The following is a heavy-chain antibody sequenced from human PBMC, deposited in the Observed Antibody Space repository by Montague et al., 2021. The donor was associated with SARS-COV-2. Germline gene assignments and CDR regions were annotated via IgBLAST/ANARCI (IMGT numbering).Heavy chain of an antibody. V-gene: IGHV4-39*01. J-gene: IGHJ4*02. D-gene: IGHD6-13*01. Sequence: SETLSLTCTVSGGSISNSSYYWGWIRQPPGKGLEWIGSIYYSGSTYYNPSLKSRVTISVDTSKNQFSLKLSSVTAADTAVYYCARHKRWGIAADGRDLDYWGQGTLVTVSS. CDR3: ARHKRWGIAADGRDLDY. CDR1: GGSISNSSYY. CDR2: IYYSGST.